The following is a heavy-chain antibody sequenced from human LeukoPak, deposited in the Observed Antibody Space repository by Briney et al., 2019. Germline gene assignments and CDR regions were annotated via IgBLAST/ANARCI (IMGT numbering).Heavy chain of an antibody. D-gene: IGHD3-16*02. CDR2: IIPIFGTA. CDR1: GGTFSSYA. V-gene: IGHV1-69*05. J-gene: IGHJ6*03. Sequence: ASVKVSCKASGGTFSSYAISWVRQAPGQGLEWMGGIIPIFGTANYAQKFLGRVTITTDESTSTAYMELSSLRSEDTAVYYCARGPRSYPYYYYYYMDVWGKGTTVTVSS. CDR3: ARGPRSYPYYYYYYMDV.